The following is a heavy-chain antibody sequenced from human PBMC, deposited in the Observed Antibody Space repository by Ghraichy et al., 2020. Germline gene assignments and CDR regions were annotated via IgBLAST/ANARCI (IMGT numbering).Heavy chain of an antibody. D-gene: IGHD1-7*01. CDR3: ARLSQEVGWNYAH. V-gene: IGHV3-74*01. Sequence: GESLNISCAASGFTFSNYRMHWVRQAPGKGLVWVSGISSDGSSTGYADSVKGRFSISRDNAKNTLYLEMNRLRAEDTAVYYCARLSQEVGWNYAHWGQGTLVTISS. CDR1: GFTFSNYR. J-gene: IGHJ4*02. CDR2: ISSDGSST.